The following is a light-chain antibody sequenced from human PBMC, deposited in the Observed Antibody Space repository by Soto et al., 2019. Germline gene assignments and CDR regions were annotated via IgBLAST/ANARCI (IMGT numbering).Light chain of an antibody. Sequence: QSALTQPASVSGSPGQSITISCNGTSGDVGNFNLVSWYQQHPGKAPNLIISEVSKRPSGVSNRFSGSKSGNTASLTISGLQPEDAADYYCCSYAGGSIYVLFGGGTKLTVL. CDR2: EVS. CDR1: SGDVGNFNL. CDR3: CSYAGGSIYVL. J-gene: IGLJ2*01. V-gene: IGLV2-23*02.